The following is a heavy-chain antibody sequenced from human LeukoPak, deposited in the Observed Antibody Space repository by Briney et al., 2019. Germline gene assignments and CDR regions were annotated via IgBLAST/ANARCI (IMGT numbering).Heavy chain of an antibody. D-gene: IGHD1-26*01. CDR1: GYTFTSYS. Sequence: ASVKVSFKASGYTFTSYSVHWVRQAPGQGLEWMATINPSVGSAIYAQKFQGRVTVTSDTSTSAVFMELTSLTSDDTAVYYCARRVGTTRTAFDNWGQGTLVTVSS. CDR3: ARRVGTTRTAFDN. CDR2: INPSVGSA. V-gene: IGHV1-46*01. J-gene: IGHJ4*02.